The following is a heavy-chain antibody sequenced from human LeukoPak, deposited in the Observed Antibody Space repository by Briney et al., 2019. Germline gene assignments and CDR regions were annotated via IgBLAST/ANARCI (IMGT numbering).Heavy chain of an antibody. D-gene: IGHD6-13*01. CDR3: ARVDSSSWYGEIDY. Sequence: SETLSLTCTVSGGSISSYYWSWIRQPAGKGLEWIGRIYTSGSTNYNPSLKSRVTMTVDTSKNQFSLKLSSVTAADMAVYYCARVDSSSWYGEIDYWGQGTLVTVSS. CDR1: GGSISSYY. CDR2: IYTSGST. V-gene: IGHV4-4*07. J-gene: IGHJ4*02.